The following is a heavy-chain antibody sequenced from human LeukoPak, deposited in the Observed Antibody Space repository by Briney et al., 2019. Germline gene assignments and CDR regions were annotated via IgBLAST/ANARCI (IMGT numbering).Heavy chain of an antibody. V-gene: IGHV3-9*01. CDR3: AKSPGYGDYEFDY. Sequence: GRPLRPSCAASGFTFDDYAMHWVRQAPGKGLEWVSGISWNSGSIGYADSVKGRFTISRDNAKNSLYLQMNSLRAEDTALYYCAKSPGYGDYEFDYWGQGTLVTVSS. CDR2: ISWNSGSI. D-gene: IGHD4-17*01. CDR1: GFTFDDYA. J-gene: IGHJ4*02.